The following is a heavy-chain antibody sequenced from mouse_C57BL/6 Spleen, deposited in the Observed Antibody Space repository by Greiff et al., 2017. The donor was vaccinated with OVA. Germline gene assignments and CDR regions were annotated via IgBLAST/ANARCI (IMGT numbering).Heavy chain of an antibody. D-gene: IGHD2-5*01. CDR2: IDPSDSYT. CDR1: GYTFTSYW. J-gene: IGHJ3*01. Sequence: QVQLQQPGAELVMPGASVKLSCKASGYTFTSYWMPWVKQRPGQGLEWIGEIDPSDSYTNYNQKLKGKSTLTVDKSSSTAYMQLSSLTSEDSAVYYCARAYYSKGFAYWGQGTLVTVSA. V-gene: IGHV1-69*01. CDR3: ARAYYSKGFAY.